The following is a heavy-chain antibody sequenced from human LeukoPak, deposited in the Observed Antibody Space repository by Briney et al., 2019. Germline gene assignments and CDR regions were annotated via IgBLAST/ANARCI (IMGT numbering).Heavy chain of an antibody. CDR2: IYASGNT. CDR1: GGSISSSY. Sequence: SETLSLTCTVSGGSISSSYWRWIQQAAGKGLECIGRIYASGNTNYNPSLKSRVTMSVDTSKNQISLKLGSVTAADAAMYYCAREGSGWYIDYWGQGTLVTVSS. V-gene: IGHV4-4*07. D-gene: IGHD6-19*01. CDR3: AREGSGWYIDY. J-gene: IGHJ4*02.